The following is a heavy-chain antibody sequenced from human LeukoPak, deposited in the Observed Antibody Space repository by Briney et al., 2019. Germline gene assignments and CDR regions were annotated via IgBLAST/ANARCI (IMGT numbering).Heavy chain of an antibody. D-gene: IGHD6-19*01. Sequence: SETLSLTCTVSGGSISSGGYYWSWIRQHPGKGLEWIGYIYYSGSTYYNPSLKSRVTISVDTSKNQFSLKLSSVTAADTAVYYCARGPIAVAGKPFDYWGQGTLVTVSS. J-gene: IGHJ4*02. CDR3: ARGPIAVAGKPFDY. CDR2: IYYSGST. V-gene: IGHV4-31*03. CDR1: GGSISSGGYY.